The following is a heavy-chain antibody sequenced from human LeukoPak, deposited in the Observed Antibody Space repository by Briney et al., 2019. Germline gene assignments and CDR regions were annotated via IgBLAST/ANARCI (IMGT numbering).Heavy chain of an antibody. CDR3: ARQNYYDSSGYYYRATLMYYFDY. V-gene: IGHV4-59*08. D-gene: IGHD3-22*01. Sequence: RASETLSLTCTVSGGSISSYYWSWIRQPPGKGLEWIGYIYYSGSTNYNPSLKSRVTISVDTSKNQFSLKLSSVTAADTAVYYCARQNYYDSSGYYYRATLMYYFDYWGQGTLVTVSS. J-gene: IGHJ4*02. CDR1: GGSISSYY. CDR2: IYYSGST.